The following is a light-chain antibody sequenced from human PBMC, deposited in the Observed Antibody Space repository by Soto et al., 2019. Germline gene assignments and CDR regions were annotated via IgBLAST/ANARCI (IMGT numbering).Light chain of an antibody. J-gene: IGLJ1*01. V-gene: IGLV1-40*01. CDR1: SSNIGAGYD. Sequence: QSVLTQPPSVSGAPGQRVTISCTGSSSNIGAGYDVHWYQQLPGTAPKLLIYGNSNRPSGVPDRFSGSKSGTSASLAITGLQAGDEADYSCQSYDSSLRGYVFGTGTKVPVL. CDR3: QSYDSSLRGYV. CDR2: GNS.